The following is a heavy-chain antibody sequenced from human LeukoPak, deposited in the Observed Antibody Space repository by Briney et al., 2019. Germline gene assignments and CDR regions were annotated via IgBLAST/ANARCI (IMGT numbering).Heavy chain of an antibody. D-gene: IGHD3-3*01. CDR1: GFTFSSYS. V-gene: IGHV3-21*01. Sequence: PGGSLRLSCAASGFTFSSYSMNWVRQAPGKGLEWVSSISSSSSYIYYADSVKGRFTISRDNAKNSLYLQMNSLRAEDTAVYYCVRRITIFGVVIKAGAFDIWGQGTMVTVSS. CDR3: VRRITIFGVVIKAGAFDI. CDR2: ISSSSSYI. J-gene: IGHJ3*02.